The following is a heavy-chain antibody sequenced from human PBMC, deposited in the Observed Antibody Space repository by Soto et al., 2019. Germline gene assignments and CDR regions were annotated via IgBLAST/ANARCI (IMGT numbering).Heavy chain of an antibody. V-gene: IGHV3-23*01. CDR1: GFTFSSYA. CDR3: AKAGDALYCSGGSCYTAPYYYGMDV. CDR2: ISGSGGST. D-gene: IGHD2-15*01. J-gene: IGHJ6*02. Sequence: PGGSLRLSCAASGFTFSSYAMSWVRQAPGKGLEWVSAISGSGGSTYYADSVKGRFTISRDNSKNTLYLQMNSLRAEDTAVYYCAKAGDALYCSGGSCYTAPYYYGMDVWGQGTTVTVSS.